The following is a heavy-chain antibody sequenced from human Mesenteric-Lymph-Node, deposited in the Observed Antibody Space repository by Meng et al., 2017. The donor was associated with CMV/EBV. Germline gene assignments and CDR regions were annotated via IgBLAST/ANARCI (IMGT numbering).Heavy chain of an antibody. V-gene: IGHV3-30-3*01. Sequence: GESLKISCAASGFTFSSYAMHWVRQAPGKGLEWVAVISYDGGNKYYADSVKGRFTISRDNAKNSLYLQMNSLRAEDTAVYYCARDYNDFWSGYYTREYYYYGMDVWGQGTTVTVS. J-gene: IGHJ6*02. CDR3: ARDYNDFWSGYYTREYYYYGMDV. D-gene: IGHD3-3*01. CDR2: ISYDGGNK. CDR1: GFTFSSYA.